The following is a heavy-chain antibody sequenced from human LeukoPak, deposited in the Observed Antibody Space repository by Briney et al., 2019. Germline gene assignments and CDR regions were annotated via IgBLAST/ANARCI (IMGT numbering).Heavy chain of an antibody. J-gene: IGHJ4*01. CDR1: GFTLTTYG. Sequence: GGSLSLSCEVSGFTLTTYGIHWVRQAPGKGLEWVAYITYDGGNQYYVDSVRGRFTISRDTSDNTLYLQMNSLRPEDTALYYCAKDEGVRCLYGDCPFDYWGQGTRVTVSS. V-gene: IGHV3-30*02. CDR3: AKDEGVRCLYGDCPFDY. D-gene: IGHD2-21*01. CDR2: ITYDGGNQ.